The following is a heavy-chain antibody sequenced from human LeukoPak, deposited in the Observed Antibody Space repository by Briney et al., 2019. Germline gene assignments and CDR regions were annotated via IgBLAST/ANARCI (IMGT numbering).Heavy chain of an antibody. CDR2: INPNSGGT. J-gene: IGHJ5*02. CDR1: GYTFTGYY. V-gene: IGHV1-2*06. Sequence: ASVKVSCKASGYTFTGYYMHWVRQAPGQGLEWMGRINPNSGGTNYAQKFQGRVTMTRDTSISTAYMELSRLRSDDTAVYYCVKDLGQWLTNWFDPWGQGTLVTVSS. D-gene: IGHD6-19*01. CDR3: VKDLGQWLTNWFDP.